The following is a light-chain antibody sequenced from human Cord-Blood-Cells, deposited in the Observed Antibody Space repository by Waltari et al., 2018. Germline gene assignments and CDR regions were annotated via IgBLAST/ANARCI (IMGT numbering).Light chain of an antibody. J-gene: IGLJ1*01. CDR1: NIGSKS. CDR2: YDS. Sequence: SYVLTQPPSVSVAPGKTARITCGGNNIGSKSVHWYQQKPGQAPVLVIYYDSDRPSGIPERFSGSNSGNTATLTISRAEAGDEADYYCQVWDSSSDHYVFGTGTKVTVL. CDR3: QVWDSSSDHYV. V-gene: IGLV3-21*04.